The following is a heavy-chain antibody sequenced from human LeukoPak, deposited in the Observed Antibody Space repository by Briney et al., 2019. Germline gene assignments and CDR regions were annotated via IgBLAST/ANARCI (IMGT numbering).Heavy chain of an antibody. CDR3: ARDRRGPDYTGNLDY. Sequence: ASVKVSCKASGYTFTSYYMHWVRQAPGQGLEWMGIINPSGGSTSYAQKFQGRVTMTRDTSTSTVYMELSSLRAEDTAVYYCARDRRGPDYTGNLDYWGQGTLVTVSS. CDR2: INPSGGST. CDR1: GYTFTSYY. V-gene: IGHV1-46*01. J-gene: IGHJ4*02. D-gene: IGHD4-11*01.